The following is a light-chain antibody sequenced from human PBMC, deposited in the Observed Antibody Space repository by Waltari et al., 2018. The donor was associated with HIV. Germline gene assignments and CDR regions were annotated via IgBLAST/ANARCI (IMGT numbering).Light chain of an antibody. V-gene: IGLV2-14*03. CDR1: SSDVGGYKY. CDR3: CSYTSSITGRV. J-gene: IGLJ1*01. CDR2: DVT. Sequence: QSVLTQPASVSGSPGQSITISCTGPSSDVGGYKYLPWYQQYPGKAPKLIIYDVTTRPSVVSNRFSGSKSGNTASLTISGLQAEDEADYYCCSYTSSITGRVFGTGTKVTVL.